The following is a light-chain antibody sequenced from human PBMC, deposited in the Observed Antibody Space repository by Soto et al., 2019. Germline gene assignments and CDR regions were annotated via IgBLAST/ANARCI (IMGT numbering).Light chain of an antibody. CDR3: QQYDSSWT. Sequence: EIVLTQSPGTLSLSPGERATLSCRASQSVPSNFLAWYQQKPGQAPILVIYGVSRRATSIPDRFSGSGSGTVFTLTISRLEPEDFAVYYCQQYDSSWTFGQGTKVEIK. CDR2: GVS. CDR1: QSVPSNF. V-gene: IGKV3-20*01. J-gene: IGKJ1*01.